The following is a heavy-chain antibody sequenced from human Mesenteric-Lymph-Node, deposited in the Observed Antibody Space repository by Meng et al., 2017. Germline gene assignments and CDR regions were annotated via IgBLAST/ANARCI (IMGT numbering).Heavy chain of an antibody. V-gene: IGHV1-2*06. CDR1: GYTFTNYG. Sequence: QDQLVQSGGEVKKPGASVKVSCKASGYTFTNYGITWVRQAPGQGLEWMGRINPNSGGTNYAQKFQGRVTMTRDTSISTAYMELSRLRSDDTAVYYCTFSSGLLPHFDYWGQGTLVTVSS. CDR3: TFSSGLLPHFDY. D-gene: IGHD3-22*01. J-gene: IGHJ4*02. CDR2: INPNSGGT.